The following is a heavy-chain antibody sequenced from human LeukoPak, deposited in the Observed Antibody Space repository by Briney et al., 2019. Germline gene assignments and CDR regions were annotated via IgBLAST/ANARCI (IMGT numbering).Heavy chain of an antibody. J-gene: IGHJ6*02. V-gene: IGHV5-51*01. D-gene: IGHD1-26*01. CDR3: ARRGPSTNFYYYGLGV. Sequence: GESLKISCKGSGYSFTSYWIAWVRQMPGKGLEWMGIIYPGDSDTRYSPSLQGKVTISVDKSISTAFLQWSSLKASDTAMYYCARRGPSTNFYYYGLGVWGQGTTVTVSS. CDR1: GYSFTSYW. CDR2: IYPGDSDT.